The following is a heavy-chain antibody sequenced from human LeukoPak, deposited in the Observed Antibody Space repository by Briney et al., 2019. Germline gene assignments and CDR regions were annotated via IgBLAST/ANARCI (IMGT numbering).Heavy chain of an antibody. CDR3: ARDWQTMPTRVNWFDP. V-gene: IGHV1-69*01. CDR1: GGTFSSYA. CDR2: IIPIFGTA. J-gene: IGHJ5*02. Sequence: EASVKVSCKASGGTFSSYAISWVRQAPGQGLEWMGGIIPIFGTANYAQKFQGRVTITADESTSTAYMEPSSLRSEDTAVYYCARDWQTMPTRVNWFDPWGQGTLVTVSS. D-gene: IGHD1/OR15-1a*01.